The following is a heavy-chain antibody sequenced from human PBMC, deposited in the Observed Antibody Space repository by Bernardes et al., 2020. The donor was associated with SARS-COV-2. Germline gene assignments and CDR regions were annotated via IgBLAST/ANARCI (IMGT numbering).Heavy chain of an antibody. V-gene: IGHV1-2*04. CDR2: INPNSGGT. CDR1: GYTFTGYY. J-gene: IGHJ5*02. CDR3: ARSLGGEYQLLYSWFDP. D-gene: IGHD2-2*02. Sequence: VKVSCKASGYTFTGYYMHWVRQAPGQGLEWMGWINPNSGGTNYAQKFQGWVTMTRDTSISTAYMELSSVTAADTAVYYCARSLGGEYQLLYSWFDPWGQGTLVTVSS.